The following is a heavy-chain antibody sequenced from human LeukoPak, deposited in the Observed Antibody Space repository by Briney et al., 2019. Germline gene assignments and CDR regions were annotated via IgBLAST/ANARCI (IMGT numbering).Heavy chain of an antibody. CDR1: GYTFTSYD. D-gene: IGHD3-3*01. V-gene: IGHV1-8*01. CDR3: ARKPGRGRFLEWWVGLDMDV. J-gene: IGHJ6*03. Sequence: ASVKVSCKASGYTFTSYDINWVRQATGQGLEWMGWMNPNSGNTGYTQKFQGRVTMTRNTSISTAYVELSGLRSEDTAVYYCARKPGRGRFLEWWVGLDMDVWGKGTTVTVSS. CDR2: MNPNSGNT.